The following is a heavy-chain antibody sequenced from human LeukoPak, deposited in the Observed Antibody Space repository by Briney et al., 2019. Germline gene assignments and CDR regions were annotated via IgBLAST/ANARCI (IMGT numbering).Heavy chain of an antibody. Sequence: KPSETLSLNCTVSGGFISSYNWSWIRQPPGKGLECIGYIYYSGSTNYSPTLTSRVNISVDTSKNQFSLKLSSVTAADAAVYFCVLKGKTAYEILDYWGQGTLVTVSS. J-gene: IGHJ4*02. D-gene: IGHD3-9*01. CDR3: VLKGKTAYEILDY. CDR1: GGFISSYN. CDR2: IYYSGST. V-gene: IGHV4-59*08.